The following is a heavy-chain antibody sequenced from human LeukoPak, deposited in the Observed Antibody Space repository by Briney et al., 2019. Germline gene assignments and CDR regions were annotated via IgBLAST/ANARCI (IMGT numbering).Heavy chain of an antibody. J-gene: IGHJ4*02. V-gene: IGHV3-23*01. CDR2: ISGSGGST. Sequence: GGSLRLSCAASGFTFSTNYMSWVRQAPGKGLEWVSAISGSGGSTYYADSVKGRFTISRDNSKNTLYLQMNSLRAEDTAVYYCAKGRGYSSSWYYFDYWGQGTLVTVSS. CDR3: AKGRGYSSSWYYFDY. CDR1: GFTFSTNY. D-gene: IGHD6-13*01.